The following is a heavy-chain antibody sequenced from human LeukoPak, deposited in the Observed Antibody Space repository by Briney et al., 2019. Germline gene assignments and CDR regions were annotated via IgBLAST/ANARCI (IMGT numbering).Heavy chain of an antibody. D-gene: IGHD3/OR15-3a*01. CDR1: GFTFSSYG. CDR2: IWYDGSNK. V-gene: IGHV3-33*06. CDR3: AKDGGWTGSHFNGMDV. J-gene: IGHJ6*02. Sequence: PGGSLRLSCAASGFTFSSYGMHWVSQAPGEGLEWVAVIWYDGSNKYYADSVKGRFTISRDNSKNTLYLQMNSLRAEDTAIYYCAKDGGWTGSHFNGMDVWGQGTTVTVSS.